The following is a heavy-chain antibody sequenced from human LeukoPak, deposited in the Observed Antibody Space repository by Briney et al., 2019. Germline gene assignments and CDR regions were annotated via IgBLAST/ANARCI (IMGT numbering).Heavy chain of an antibody. J-gene: IGHJ4*02. V-gene: IGHV4-38-2*02. Sequence: SETLSLTCTVSGYSISSGYYWGWIRQPPGKGLEWIGSIYHSGSTYYNPSLKSRVTISVDTSKNQFSLKLSSVTAADTAVYYCAREGGGSYYVVGYYFDYWGQGTPVTVSS. CDR2: IYHSGST. CDR1: GYSISSGYY. CDR3: AREGGGSYYVVGYYFDY. D-gene: IGHD1-26*01.